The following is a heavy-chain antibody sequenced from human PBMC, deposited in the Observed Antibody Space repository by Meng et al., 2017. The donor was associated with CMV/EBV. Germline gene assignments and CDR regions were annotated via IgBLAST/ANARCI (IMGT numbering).Heavy chain of an antibody. Sequence: GGSLRLSCAASGFTFSSYAMHWVRQAPGKGLEWVAVISYDGSNKYYADSVKGRFTISRDNSKNTLYLQMNSLRAEDTAVYYCARDGGVTIFGVVIPIDYWGQGTLVTVSS. CDR1: GFTFSSYA. V-gene: IGHV3-30-3*01. CDR2: ISYDGSNK. J-gene: IGHJ4*02. CDR3: ARDGGVTIFGVVIPIDY. D-gene: IGHD3-3*01.